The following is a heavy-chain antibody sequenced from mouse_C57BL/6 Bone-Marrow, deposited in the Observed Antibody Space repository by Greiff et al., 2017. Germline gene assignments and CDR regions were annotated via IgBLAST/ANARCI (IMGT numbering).Heavy chain of an antibody. CDR2: IYPRSGNT. CDR3: ARCGYHGGFAY. V-gene: IGHV1-81*01. Sequence: VQLQQSGAELARPGASVKLSCKASGYTFTSYGISWVKQRTGQGLEWIGEIYPRSGNTYYNEKFKGKATLTADKSSSTAYMELRSLTSEDSAVYFCARCGYHGGFAYWGQGTVVTVSA. D-gene: IGHD2-2*01. J-gene: IGHJ3*01. CDR1: GYTFTSYG.